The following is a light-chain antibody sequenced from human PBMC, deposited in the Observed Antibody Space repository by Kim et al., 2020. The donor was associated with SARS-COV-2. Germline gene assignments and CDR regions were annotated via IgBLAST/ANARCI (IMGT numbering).Light chain of an antibody. CDR2: SNT. Sequence: GKRFSISCSGSSSDIGSNTVSWYQQFPGTTPKLLIYSNTQRPSRVPDRFSGSKSGTSASLAISELQSEDEADYYCASWDDSLSGWVFGGGTQLTVL. V-gene: IGLV1-44*01. CDR1: SSDIGSNT. CDR3: ASWDDSLSGWV. J-gene: IGLJ3*02.